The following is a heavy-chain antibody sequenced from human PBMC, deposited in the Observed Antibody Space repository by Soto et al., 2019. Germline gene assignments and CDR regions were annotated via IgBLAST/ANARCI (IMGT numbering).Heavy chain of an antibody. J-gene: IGHJ6*02. CDR1: GVSFSGYY. D-gene: IGHD5-12*01. Sequence: SETLSLTCAVYGVSFSGYYWSWILQPPGKGLEWIGEINHSGSTNYNPSLKSRVTISVDTSKNQFSLKLNSVTAADTAVYHCTRRYDNIYGLDVWGQGTSVTVSS. CDR3: TRRYDNIYGLDV. V-gene: IGHV4-34*01. CDR2: INHSGST.